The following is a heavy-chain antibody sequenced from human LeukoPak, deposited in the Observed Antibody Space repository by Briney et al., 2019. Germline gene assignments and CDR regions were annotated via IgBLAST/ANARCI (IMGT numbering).Heavy chain of an antibody. Sequence: RGSLRLSCEASGFTFSSYAMSWVRQAPGKGLEWVSTISGSGGSTDYADSVKGRFTISRDNSKNTLYLQMNSLRAEDTAVYYCAKSSSARVVILGYWGQGTLVIVSS. CDR1: GFTFSSYA. V-gene: IGHV3-23*01. CDR2: ISGSGGST. D-gene: IGHD3-22*01. CDR3: AKSSSARVVILGY. J-gene: IGHJ4*02.